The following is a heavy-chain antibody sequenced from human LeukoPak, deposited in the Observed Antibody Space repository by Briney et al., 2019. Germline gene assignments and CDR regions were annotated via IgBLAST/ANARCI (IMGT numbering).Heavy chain of an antibody. CDR3: ARVRWSCGSCYSGHLDP. V-gene: IGHV3-23*01. Sequence: GGSLRLSCAASGFTFSSYAMSWVRQAPGKGLEWVSAISGSGGSTYYAVSVKGRFTISRDNSKNTLYLQMNSLRAEDTALYHCARVRWSCGSCYSGHLDPWGQGTLVTLSS. CDR1: GFTFSSYA. CDR2: ISGSGGST. D-gene: IGHD2-15*01. J-gene: IGHJ5*02.